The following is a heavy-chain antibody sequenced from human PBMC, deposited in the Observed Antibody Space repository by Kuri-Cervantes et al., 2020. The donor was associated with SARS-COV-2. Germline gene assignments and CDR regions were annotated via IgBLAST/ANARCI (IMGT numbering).Heavy chain of an antibody. V-gene: IGHV4-34*01. CDR3: ARGTRRQWELLLY. J-gene: IGHJ4*02. CDR2: INHSGST. D-gene: IGHD1-26*01. Sequence: GSLRLSCVVYGGSFSGYYWSWIRQPPGKGLEWIGEINHSGSTNYNPSLKSRVTISVDTSKNQFSLKLTSVTAADAAVYYCARGTRRQWELLLYWGQGTLVTVSS. CDR1: GGSFSGYY.